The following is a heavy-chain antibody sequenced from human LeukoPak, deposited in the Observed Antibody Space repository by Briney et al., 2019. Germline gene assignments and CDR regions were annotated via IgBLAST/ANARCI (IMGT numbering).Heavy chain of an antibody. CDR2: ISYDGSNK. CDR3: AKDLRQQLVNFDY. J-gene: IGHJ4*02. CDR1: GFTFRSYG. Sequence: GGSLRLSCAASGFTFRSYGMHWVRQAPGKGLEWVAFISYDGSNKYYTDSVKGRFTISRDTSKNTLYLQMNSLRAEDTAVYYCAKDLRQQLVNFDYWGQGTLVTVSS. V-gene: IGHV3-30*18. D-gene: IGHD6-13*01.